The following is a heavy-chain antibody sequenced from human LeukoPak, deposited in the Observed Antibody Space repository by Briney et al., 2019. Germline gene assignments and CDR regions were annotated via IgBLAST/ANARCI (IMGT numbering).Heavy chain of an antibody. CDR2: IYSGGST. CDR1: GFTVSSNY. J-gene: IGHJ6*03. CDR3: AKDESPGHGSYGIYYYYMDV. V-gene: IGHV3-53*01. D-gene: IGHD3-10*01. Sequence: GGSLRLSCAASGFTVSSNYMSWVRQAPGKGLEWVSVIYSGGSTYHADSVKGRFTISRDNSKNTLYLQMNSLRPEDTAVYYCAKDESPGHGSYGIYYYYMDVWGKGTTVTVSS.